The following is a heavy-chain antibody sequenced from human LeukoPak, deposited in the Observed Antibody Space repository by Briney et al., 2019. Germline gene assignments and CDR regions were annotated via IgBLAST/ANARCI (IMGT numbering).Heavy chain of an antibody. V-gene: IGHV3-73*01. J-gene: IGHJ3*02. Sequence: GGSLRLSCAASGFTFSGSAMHWVRQASGKGLEWVGRISSKSNSYATAYAASVKGRFTISRDDSKNTVYLQMNSLKTEDTVVYYCTSGIVVVAAATEPAFDIWGQGTMVTVSS. CDR3: TSGIVVVAAATEPAFDI. D-gene: IGHD2-15*01. CDR1: GFTFSGSA. CDR2: ISSKSNSYAT.